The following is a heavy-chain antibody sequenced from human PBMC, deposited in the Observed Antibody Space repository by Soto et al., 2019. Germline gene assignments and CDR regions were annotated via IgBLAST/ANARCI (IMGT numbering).Heavy chain of an antibody. CDR3: AKDLSGIAAAVLVGTDY. CDR1: GFTFSSYA. Sequence: GGSLRLSCAASGFTFSSYAMSWVRQAPGKGLEWVSAISGSGGSTYYADSVKGRFTISRDNSKNTLYLQMNSLRAEDTAVYYCAKDLSGIAAAVLVGTDYWGQGTLVTVSS. J-gene: IGHJ4*02. D-gene: IGHD6-13*01. V-gene: IGHV3-23*01. CDR2: ISGSGGST.